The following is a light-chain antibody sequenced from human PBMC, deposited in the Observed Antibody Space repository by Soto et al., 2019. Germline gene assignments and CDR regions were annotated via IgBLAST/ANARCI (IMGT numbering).Light chain of an antibody. CDR1: QSISDT. CDR3: QQYNNWPWT. V-gene: IGKV3-15*01. Sequence: EIVMTQSPATLSVSPGGRATLSCMASQSISDTLAWYQQKPGQAPRLLIHGASTRATGFPARFSGSGSGTDFTLTISSLQSEDFAVYYCQQYNNWPWTFGQGTKV. CDR2: GAS. J-gene: IGKJ1*01.